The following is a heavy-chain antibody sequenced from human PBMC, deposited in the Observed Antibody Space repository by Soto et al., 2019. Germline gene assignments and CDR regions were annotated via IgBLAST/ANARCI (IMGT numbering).Heavy chain of an antibody. CDR3: ADPPGGGGY. Sequence: EVQLVESGGGLIQPGGSLRLSCAVSGFTVSNNYMSWVRQAPGKGLEGVSVIYSGGYTAYGDSVKGRFTISRDNSKNTPFLKMKSLRAGDSAVLYRADPPGGGGYWGQGTLVTVSS. D-gene: IGHD3-10*01. CDR1: GFTVSNNY. V-gene: IGHV3-53*01. CDR2: IYSGGYT. J-gene: IGHJ4*02.